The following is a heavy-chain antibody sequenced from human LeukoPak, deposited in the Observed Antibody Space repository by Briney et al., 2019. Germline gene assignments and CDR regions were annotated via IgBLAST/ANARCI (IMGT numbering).Heavy chain of an antibody. CDR2: ISGSNTRT. J-gene: IGHJ4*02. Sequence: PGGSLRLSCAASGFTLISYAMSWVRQAPGKGLEWVPAISGSNTRTYYADSVKGRLTISRDNSKNILYLQMNSLRAEDTAVYFCAKQIFGVVIGPAFDYWGQGILVTVSS. CDR1: GFTLISYA. CDR3: AKQIFGVVIGPAFDY. D-gene: IGHD3-3*01. V-gene: IGHV3-23*01.